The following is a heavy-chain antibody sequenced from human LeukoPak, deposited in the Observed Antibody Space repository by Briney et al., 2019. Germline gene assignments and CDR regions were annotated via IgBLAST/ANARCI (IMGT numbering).Heavy chain of an antibody. CDR2: ISYDGSSK. J-gene: IGHJ5*02. Sequence: GGSLRLSCAASAFTFSSYAMHWVRQAPGKGLEWVAVISYDGSSKDYGDSVKGRFTISRDNSKDALYLQMKSLRPEDTAVYYCTRAVGEGWFDRWGQGTLVTVSS. V-gene: IGHV3-30*04. CDR3: TRAVGEGWFDR. CDR1: AFTFSSYA. D-gene: IGHD1-26*01.